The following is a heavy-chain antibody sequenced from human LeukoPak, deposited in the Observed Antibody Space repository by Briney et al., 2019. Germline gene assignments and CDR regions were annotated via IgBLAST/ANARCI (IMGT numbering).Heavy chain of an antibody. Sequence: GGSLRLSRAASGFTLSGSAMHWVRQASGKGLEWVGRIRSKANNYATAYAASVKGRFTISRDDSKNTAYLQMNSLITEDTAVYYCTRRFSDDSSGYFSYWGLGTLVTVSS. CDR1: GFTLSGSA. J-gene: IGHJ4*02. CDR2: IRSKANNYAT. V-gene: IGHV3-73*01. D-gene: IGHD3-22*01. CDR3: TRRFSDDSSGYFSY.